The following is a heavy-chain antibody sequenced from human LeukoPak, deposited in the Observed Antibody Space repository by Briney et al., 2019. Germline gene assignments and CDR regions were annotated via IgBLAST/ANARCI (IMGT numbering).Heavy chain of an antibody. D-gene: IGHD6-6*01. CDR2: INSDGSST. CDR3: ARDKPSSIAARFDY. CDR1: GFTFSSYW. J-gene: IGHJ4*02. V-gene: IGHV3-74*01. Sequence: GGSLRLSCAASGFTFSSYWMHWVRQAPGKGLVWVSRINSDGSSTSYADSVKGRFTISRDKAKNTLYLQMNSLRAEDTAVYYCARDKPSSIAARFDYWGQGTLVTVSS.